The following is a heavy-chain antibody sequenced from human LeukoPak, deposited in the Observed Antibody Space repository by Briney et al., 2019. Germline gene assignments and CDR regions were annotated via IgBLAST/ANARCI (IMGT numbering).Heavy chain of an antibody. CDR2: IYYSGST. CDR3: ARGVAVAGIPI. V-gene: IGHV4-59*01. D-gene: IGHD6-19*01. Sequence: SETLSLTCTVSGGSISSYYWSWIRQPPGKGLEWIGYIYYSGSTNYNPSLKSRVTISVDTSKNQFSLKPSSVTAADTAVYYCARGVAVAGIPIWGQGTLVTVSS. CDR1: GGSISSYY. J-gene: IGHJ4*02.